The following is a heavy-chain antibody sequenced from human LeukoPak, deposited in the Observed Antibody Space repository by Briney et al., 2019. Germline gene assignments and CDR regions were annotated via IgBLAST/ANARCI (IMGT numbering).Heavy chain of an antibody. CDR1: GDSISSSSYY. CDR3: ARDSGGSYFSPAR. CDR2: IYYSGST. Sequence: SETLSLTCTVSGDSISSSSYYWGWIRQPPGKGLERIGSIYYSGSTYYNPSLKSRVTISVDTSKNQFSLKLSSVTAADTAVYYCARDSGGSYFSPARWGQGTLVTVSS. D-gene: IGHD1-26*01. J-gene: IGHJ4*02. V-gene: IGHV4-39*02.